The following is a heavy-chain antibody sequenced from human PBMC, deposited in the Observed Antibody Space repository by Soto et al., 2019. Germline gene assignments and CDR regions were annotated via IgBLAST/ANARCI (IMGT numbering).Heavy chain of an antibody. Sequence: SESLSLTWTVSGSSLSGSYLSWIRRPAGKGLEWIGLIYFTGSTNYNASLRGRVTMSVNTSKNQFSLKLSPVTAADTAVYYCARAWDFWSGDYRCGAKCYGMDSCGQGTTGNV. V-gene: IGHV4-4*07. CDR1: GSSLSGSY. CDR3: ARAWDFWSGDYRCGAKCYGMDS. CDR2: IYFTGST. D-gene: IGHD3-3*01. J-gene: IGHJ6*02.